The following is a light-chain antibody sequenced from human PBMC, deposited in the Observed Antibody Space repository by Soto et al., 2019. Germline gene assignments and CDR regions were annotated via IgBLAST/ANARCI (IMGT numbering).Light chain of an antibody. V-gene: IGLV1-36*01. CDR2: YDD. J-gene: IGLJ3*02. CDR3: QSYDSDVSAWV. Sequence: QSVLTQPPSVSEAPRQRVTISCSGSSSNIGNNAVNWYQQLPGKAPKLLIYYDDLLPSGVSDRFSGSKSGTSASLAISGLQSEDEAAYYCQSYDSDVSAWVFGGGTKLTVL. CDR1: SSNIGNNA.